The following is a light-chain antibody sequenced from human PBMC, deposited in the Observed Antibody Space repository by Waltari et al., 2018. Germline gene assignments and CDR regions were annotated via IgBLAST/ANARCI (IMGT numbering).Light chain of an antibody. CDR2: DVT. CDR1: SSDVGVYNY. J-gene: IGLJ2*01. CDR3: CSYAGSSTLV. V-gene: IGLV2-23*02. Sequence: QSALTQPASVSGSPGQSITISCTGTSSDVGVYNYVSWYQQHPGKAPKLRIYDVTKRPSGVSDRFSGSKTGNTASLTTSGLPAEDEADYYCCSYAGSSTLVFGGGTKLTVL.